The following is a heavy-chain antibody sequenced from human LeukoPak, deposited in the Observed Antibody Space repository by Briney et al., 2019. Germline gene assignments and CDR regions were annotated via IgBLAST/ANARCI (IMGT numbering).Heavy chain of an antibody. Sequence: GGSLRLSCAASGFTFSNYGMLWVRQAPGKGLEWVSNIWYDGSNKFYADSVKGRFTISRDNSKNMLYLQMNSLRAEDTAVYYCASKSSPTGGYWGQGTLITVSS. D-gene: IGHD2-2*01. J-gene: IGHJ4*02. V-gene: IGHV3-33*01. CDR3: ASKSSPTGGY. CDR2: IWYDGSNK. CDR1: GFTFSNYG.